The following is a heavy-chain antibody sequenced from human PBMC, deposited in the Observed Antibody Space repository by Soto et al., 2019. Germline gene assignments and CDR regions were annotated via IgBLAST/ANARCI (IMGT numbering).Heavy chain of an antibody. CDR1: GFTFSIYW. J-gene: IGHJ5*02. V-gene: IGHV3-7*01. CDR2: INKDGSER. Sequence: EVQLVESGGGLVQPGGSLRLSCAASGFTFSIYWMSWVRQAPGKGLEWVASINKDGSERYFVDSVKGRFTISRDNAKNSLYLQMNSLRAEDTAVYYCARASAWGQGTLVTVSS. CDR3: ARASA.